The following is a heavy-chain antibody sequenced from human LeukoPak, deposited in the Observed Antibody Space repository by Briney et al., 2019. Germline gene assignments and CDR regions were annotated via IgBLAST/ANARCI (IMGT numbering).Heavy chain of an antibody. Sequence: SETLSLTCTVSGYSISSGYYWSWIRQPPGKGLEWIGYIYYSGSTNYNPSLKSRVTISVDTSKNQFSLKLSSVTAADTAVYYCARVDTQDYYYMDVWGKGTTVTISS. V-gene: IGHV4-61*01. CDR3: ARVDTQDYYYMDV. D-gene: IGHD5-18*01. J-gene: IGHJ6*03. CDR2: IYYSGST. CDR1: GYSISSGYY.